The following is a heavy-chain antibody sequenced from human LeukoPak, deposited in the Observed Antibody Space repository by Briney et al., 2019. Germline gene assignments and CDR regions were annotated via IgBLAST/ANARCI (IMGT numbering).Heavy chain of an antibody. V-gene: IGHV7-4-1*02. CDR2: INTNTGNP. D-gene: IGHD3-22*01. CDR1: GYTFTSYA. J-gene: IGHJ5*02. CDR3: ARDPLGYDSSGSDWFDP. Sequence: ASVKVSCKASGYTFTSYAMNWVRQAPGQGLEWMGWINTNTGNPTYAQGFTGRFVFSLDTSVSTAYLQISSLKAEDTAVYYCARDPLGYDSSGSDWFDPWGQGTLVTVSS.